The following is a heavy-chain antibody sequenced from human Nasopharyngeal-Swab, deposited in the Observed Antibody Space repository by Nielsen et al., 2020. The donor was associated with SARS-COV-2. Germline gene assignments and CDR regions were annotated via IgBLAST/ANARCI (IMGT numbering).Heavy chain of an antibody. CDR3: ARDRDSGYDRQFDY. V-gene: IGHV3-21*01. J-gene: IGHJ4*02. CDR1: AFTFGTYS. CDR2: ISSSSTSI. D-gene: IGHD5-12*01. Sequence: GGSLRLSCAASAFTFGTYSMNWVRQAPGQGLEWVSSISSSSTSIYYADSVKGRFTISRDNVKNSLYLQMNSLRAEDTAVYFCARDRDSGYDRQFDYWGQGTLVTVSS.